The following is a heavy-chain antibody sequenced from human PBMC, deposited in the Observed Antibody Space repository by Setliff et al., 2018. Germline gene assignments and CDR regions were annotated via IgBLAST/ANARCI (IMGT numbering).Heavy chain of an antibody. CDR2: INWDGRSI. D-gene: IGHD3-22*01. CDR1: GFTFKNNG. Sequence: RTGGSLRLSCAASGFTFKNNGMNWVRQAPGKGLEWVSGINWDGRSIGYADSVKGRFTISRDNAKNSVYLQMNSLRADDTAVYYCAREMPVVSLFDYWGQGTLVTVSS. CDR3: AREMPVVSLFDY. J-gene: IGHJ4*02. V-gene: IGHV3-20*04.